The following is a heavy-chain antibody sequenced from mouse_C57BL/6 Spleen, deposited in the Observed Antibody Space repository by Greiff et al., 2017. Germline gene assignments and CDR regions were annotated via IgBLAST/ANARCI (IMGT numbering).Heavy chain of an antibody. D-gene: IGHD1-3*01. CDR2: IDPETGGT. Sequence: QVQLQQSGAELVRPGASVTLSCKASGYTFTDYEMHWVKQTPVHGLEWIGAIDPETGGTAYNQKFKGKAILTADKSSSTAYMELRSLTSEDSAVYYCTRVGAPSFDVWGTGTTVTVSS. CDR3: TRVGAPSFDV. J-gene: IGHJ1*03. V-gene: IGHV1-15*01. CDR1: GYTFTDYE.